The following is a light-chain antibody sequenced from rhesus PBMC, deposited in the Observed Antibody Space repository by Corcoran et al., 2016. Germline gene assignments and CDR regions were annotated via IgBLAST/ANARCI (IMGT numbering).Light chain of an antibody. Sequence: QSALTQPPSVSKSLGQSVTISCTGTSSDIGAYNGVSWYQQHSGTAPRLLIYDVTKRPSGVSDRFSGSKSGNTASLTISGLQAEDEADYYCCSCSRGNTFYIFGLGTRLTVL. CDR2: DVT. J-gene: IGLJ1*01. CDR1: SSDIGAYNG. V-gene: IGLV2-38*01. CDR3: CSCSRGNTFYI.